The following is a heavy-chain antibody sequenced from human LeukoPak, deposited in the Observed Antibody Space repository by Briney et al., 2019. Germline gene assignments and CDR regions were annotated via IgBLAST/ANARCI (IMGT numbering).Heavy chain of an antibody. CDR1: GGTFSSYA. CDR3: ARDHTAMVKDYYYGMDV. D-gene: IGHD5-18*01. CDR2: IIPIFGTA. Sequence: SVKVSCKASGGTFSSYAISWVRQAPGQGLEWMGGIIPIFGTANYAQKFQSRVTITADESTSTAYVELSSLRSEDTAVYYCARDHTAMVKDYYYGMDVWGKGTTVTVSS. J-gene: IGHJ6*04. V-gene: IGHV1-69*13.